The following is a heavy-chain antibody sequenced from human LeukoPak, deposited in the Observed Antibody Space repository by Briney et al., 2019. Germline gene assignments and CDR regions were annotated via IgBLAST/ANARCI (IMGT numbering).Heavy chain of an antibody. D-gene: IGHD5-12*01. CDR3: VKGRGYSGYDSDY. Sequence: GGSLRLSCAASGFTFSSYGMHWVRQAPGKGLEWVAVISYDGSNKYYADSVKGRFTISRDNSKNTLYLQMNSLRAEDTAVYYCVKGRGYSGYDSDYWGQGTLVTVSS. J-gene: IGHJ4*02. CDR1: GFTFSSYG. CDR2: ISYDGSNK. V-gene: IGHV3-30*18.